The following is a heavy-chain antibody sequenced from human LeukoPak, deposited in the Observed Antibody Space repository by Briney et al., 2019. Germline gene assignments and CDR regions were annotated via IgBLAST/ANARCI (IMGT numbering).Heavy chain of an antibody. D-gene: IGHD5-18*01. Sequence: GGSLRLSCAASGFNFRIYGMNWVRQAPGKGLEWVSSISDTSSDISYADSVKGRFTISRDNAKNSVFLQMTSLRVEDTAVYYCARDRGYSCGYWGQGTLVTVSS. CDR2: ISDTSSDI. V-gene: IGHV3-21*06. CDR1: GFNFRIYG. CDR3: ARDRGYSCGY. J-gene: IGHJ4*02.